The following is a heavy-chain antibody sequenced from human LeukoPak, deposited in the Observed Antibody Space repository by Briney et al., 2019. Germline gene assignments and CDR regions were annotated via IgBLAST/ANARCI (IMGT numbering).Heavy chain of an antibody. V-gene: IGHV3-23*01. J-gene: IGHJ4*02. CDR3: AKSPWVSSWYEFDY. CDR2: ISGSGGST. D-gene: IGHD6-13*01. CDR1: GFTFSSYA. Sequence: GGSLRLSCAASGFTFSSYAMSSVRQAPGKGLELVSAISGSGGSTYYADSVKGRFTISRDNSKNTLYLQMNSLRAEDTAVYYCAKSPWVSSWYEFDYWGQGTLVTVSP.